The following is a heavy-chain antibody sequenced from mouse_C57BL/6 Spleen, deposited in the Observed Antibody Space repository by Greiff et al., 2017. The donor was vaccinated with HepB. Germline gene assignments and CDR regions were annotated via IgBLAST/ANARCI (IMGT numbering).Heavy chain of an antibody. D-gene: IGHD4-1*01. CDR1: GYTFTSYW. Sequence: QVQLQQPGAELVMPGASVKLSCKASGYTFTSYWMHWVKQRPGQGLEWIGEIDPSDSYTNYNQKFKGKSTLTVDKSSSTAYMQLSSLTSKDSAVYYCARSDWDWFAYWGQGTLVTVSA. CDR3: ARSDWDWFAY. CDR2: IDPSDSYT. V-gene: IGHV1-69*01. J-gene: IGHJ3*01.